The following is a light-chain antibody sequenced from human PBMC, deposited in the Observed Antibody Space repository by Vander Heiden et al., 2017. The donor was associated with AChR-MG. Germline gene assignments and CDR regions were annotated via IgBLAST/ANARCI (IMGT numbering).Light chain of an antibody. V-gene: IGLV6-57*02. J-gene: IGLJ3*02. CDR1: GGSAASTY. Sequence: NFMLTQPPSVSESPGKTVTISCTGSGGSAASTYAPWYQQRPGSAPTTVIFENDQRPSGVPDRFSGSIDRSSNSASLTISGLKTEDEAEYYCQSYDSDNPWVFGGGTKLTVL. CDR3: QSYDSDNPWV. CDR2: END.